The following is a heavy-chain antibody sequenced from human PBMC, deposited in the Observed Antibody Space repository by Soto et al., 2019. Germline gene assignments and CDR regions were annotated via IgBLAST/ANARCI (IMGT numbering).Heavy chain of an antibody. CDR3: ATRVDGSPWLAY. V-gene: IGHV4-4*02. J-gene: IGHJ4*02. Sequence: SETLSLTCAVSGGSISSNYWWTWVRQPPGTGLEWIGEIYQSGTTNYNPSLKSRVTISVDRSKNQFSLNLSSLTAADTAVYYCATRVDGSPWLAYWGQGTLVTVS. D-gene: IGHD5-12*01. CDR1: GGSISSNYW. CDR2: IYQSGTT.